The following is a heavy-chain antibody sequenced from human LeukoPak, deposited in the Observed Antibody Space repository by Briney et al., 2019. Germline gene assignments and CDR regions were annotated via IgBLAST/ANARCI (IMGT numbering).Heavy chain of an antibody. Sequence: PGGSLRLSCDASGFSISDYFMSWIRQSPGKGLEWISYITSGSGSTKYAHSVKGRFTISRDKAKNSVAVQLNSLRAEAPAVYYCTKESRGTYCAFDAWGPGCLVTVSS. D-gene: IGHD3-16*01. CDR2: ITSGSGST. V-gene: IGHV3-11*05. CDR3: TKESRGTYCAFDA. J-gene: IGHJ4*02. CDR1: GFSISDYF.